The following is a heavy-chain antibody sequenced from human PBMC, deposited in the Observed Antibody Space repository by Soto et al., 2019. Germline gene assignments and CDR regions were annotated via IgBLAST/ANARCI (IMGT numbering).Heavy chain of an antibody. Sequence: QVQLVQSGAEVKKPGALVKVSCKASGYTFITYGVSWVRQAPGQGLDWLGWISTYNGNTRYAERLQGRVTMTTDTTTNTAYMELRNLRSDDTAVYYCARGPTDYYDNSANYFLDYWGQGTLVTVSS. CDR1: GYTFITYG. D-gene: IGHD3-22*01. CDR2: ISTYNGNT. CDR3: ARGPTDYYDNSANYFLDY. V-gene: IGHV1-18*01. J-gene: IGHJ4*02.